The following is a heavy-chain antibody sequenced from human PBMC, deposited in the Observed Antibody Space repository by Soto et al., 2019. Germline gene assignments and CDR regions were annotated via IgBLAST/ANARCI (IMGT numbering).Heavy chain of an antibody. V-gene: IGHV3-30*18. Sequence: SLRLSCAASGFTFSSYGMHWVRQAPGKGLEWVAVISYDGSNKYYADSVKGRFTISRDNSKNTLYLQMNSLRAEDTAVYYCAKDHYDSSGYYSFDYWGQGTLVTVSS. CDR1: GFTFSSYG. D-gene: IGHD3-22*01. J-gene: IGHJ4*02. CDR3: AKDHYDSSGYYSFDY. CDR2: ISYDGSNK.